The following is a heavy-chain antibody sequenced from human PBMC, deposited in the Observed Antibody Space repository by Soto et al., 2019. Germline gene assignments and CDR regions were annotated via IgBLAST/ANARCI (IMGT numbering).Heavy chain of an antibody. CDR2: IYHSGAT. D-gene: IGHD2-15*01. CDR1: RFSVTNNKY. J-gene: IGHJ3*01. CDR3: ARDSRYCNDGGCSIMRDAFDV. V-gene: IGHV4-4*02. Sequence: QAQLQESGPGLVRPSGTLSLTCTVSRFSVTNNKYWNWVRQSPGKALEWIGEIYHSGATYYNPSLSGRASISMDKSKNQISLNLTSVTAADTAVYYCARDSRYCNDGGCSIMRDAFDVWGQGPLVTVSS.